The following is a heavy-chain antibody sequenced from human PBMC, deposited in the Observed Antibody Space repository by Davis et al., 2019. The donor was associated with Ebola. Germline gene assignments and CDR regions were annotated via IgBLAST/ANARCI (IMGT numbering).Heavy chain of an antibody. CDR3: AASISIFGAVTMQLGY. CDR1: GFTLSGAA. D-gene: IGHD3-3*01. J-gene: IGHJ4*02. Sequence: SVKVSCKPSGFTLSGAAVQWVRQARGQPLEWMGWIVAGSGDTNYAQQFQERVTFTRDTSTSTVYMELSSLRSDDSAVYYCAASISIFGAVTMQLGYWGQGTLVSVST. V-gene: IGHV1-58*01. CDR2: IVAGSGDT.